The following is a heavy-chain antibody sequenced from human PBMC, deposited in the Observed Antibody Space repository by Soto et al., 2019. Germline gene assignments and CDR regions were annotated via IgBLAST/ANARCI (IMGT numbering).Heavy chain of an antibody. CDR1: GFNFSDNY. CDR3: ARTSHLGAGMDV. J-gene: IGHJ6*02. CDR2: ISSSGSTI. Sequence: QVQLAESGGDLVKPGGSLRLSCAGSGFNFSDNYMSWVRQAPGKGLEWVSHISSSGSTIYHADSVKGRFTISRDNTKKVLYLQMNSLRVEDTAGYFCARTSHLGAGMDVWGQGTTVTVSS. V-gene: IGHV3-11*01. D-gene: IGHD3-10*01.